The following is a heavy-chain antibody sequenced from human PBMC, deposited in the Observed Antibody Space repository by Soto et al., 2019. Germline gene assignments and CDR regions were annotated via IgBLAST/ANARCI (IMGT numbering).Heavy chain of an antibody. J-gene: IGHJ3*02. CDR1: GYNFGNYW. CDR3: ARRTVEDSSGPDDDAFDI. CDR2: IYPGDSDT. Sequence: GESLKISCKGSGYNFGNYWIAWMRQMPGKGLEWMGIIYPGDSDTRYSPSFQGQVTFSGDKSITTAYLQWSSLKASDTAMYYCARRTVEDSSGPDDDAFDIWGQGTMVTVSS. D-gene: IGHD6-25*01. V-gene: IGHV5-51*01.